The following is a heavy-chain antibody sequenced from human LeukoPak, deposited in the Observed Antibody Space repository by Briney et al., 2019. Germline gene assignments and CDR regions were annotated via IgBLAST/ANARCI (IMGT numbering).Heavy chain of an antibody. J-gene: IGHJ6*03. CDR1: GYTFTSYD. V-gene: IGHV1-8*01. CDR2: MNPNSGNT. D-gene: IGHD2-21*02. Sequence: ASVKVSCKASGYTFTSYDINWVRQATGQGLEWIGWMNPNSGNTGYAQKFQGRVTMTRNTSISTAYMELSSLRSEDTAVYYCARGRGVVTRYYYYMDVWGKGTTVTVSS. CDR3: ARGRGVVTRYYYYMDV.